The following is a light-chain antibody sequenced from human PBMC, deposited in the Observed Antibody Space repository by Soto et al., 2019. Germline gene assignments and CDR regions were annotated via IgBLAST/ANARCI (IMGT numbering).Light chain of an antibody. Sequence: QSALTQPASVSGSPGQSITISCTGTSSDVGGYDSVSWYQQYPGTAPKLMIYDVSYRPSGISTRFSGSKSGDTASLTISGLRADDEGDYFCSSYSGTGILVFGGGTKLTVL. CDR1: SSDVGGYDS. CDR2: DVS. CDR3: SSYSGTGILV. J-gene: IGLJ3*02. V-gene: IGLV2-14*01.